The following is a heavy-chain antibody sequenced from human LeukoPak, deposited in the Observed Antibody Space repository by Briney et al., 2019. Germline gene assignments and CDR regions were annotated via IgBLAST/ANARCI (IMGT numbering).Heavy chain of an antibody. D-gene: IGHD6-19*01. CDR1: GFTVDNNH. J-gene: IGHJ4*02. V-gene: IGHV3-53*01. CDR2: IYSSGNT. Sequence: GGSLRLSCAASGFTVDNNHMSWVRQAPGKGLEWVSVIYSSGNTYYADSVRGRFTISRDNSKNTLFLQMYSLRDEDTAIYYCARGITNIAVGDYWGRGTLVTVSS. CDR3: ARGITNIAVGDY.